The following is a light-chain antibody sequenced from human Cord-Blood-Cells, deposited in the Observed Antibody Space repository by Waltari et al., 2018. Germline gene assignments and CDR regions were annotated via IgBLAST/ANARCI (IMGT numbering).Light chain of an antibody. CDR3: SSYAGSNNLV. V-gene: IGLV2-8*01. CDR2: EVS. CDR1: SRDVGGYNY. Sequence: QSALTQPPSASGSPGQSVTISCTGTSRDVGGYNYVSWCQQHPGKAPKLMIYEVSKRPSGVPDRFSGSKSGNTASLTVSGLQAEDEADYYCSSYAGSNNLVFGGGTKLTVL. J-gene: IGLJ3*02.